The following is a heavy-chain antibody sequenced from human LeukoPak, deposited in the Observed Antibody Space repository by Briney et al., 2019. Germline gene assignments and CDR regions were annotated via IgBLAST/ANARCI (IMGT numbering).Heavy chain of an antibody. V-gene: IGHV1-69*13. J-gene: IGHJ4*02. CDR2: IIPIFGTA. CDR1: GGTVRRFP. Sequence: ASVKVSCKASGGTVRRFPISWVRQAPGQGLEWMGGIIPIFGTANYAQKFQGRVTIPADESTGTAYMELSSLRSDDTAVYYCARSRSRGSPSLDYWGQGTLVTVSS. CDR3: ARSRSRGSPSLDY. D-gene: IGHD3-16*01.